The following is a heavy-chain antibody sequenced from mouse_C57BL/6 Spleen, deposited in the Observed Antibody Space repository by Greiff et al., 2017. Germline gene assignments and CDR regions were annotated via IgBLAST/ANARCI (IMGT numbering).Heavy chain of an antibody. J-gene: IGHJ1*03. D-gene: IGHD2-1*01. CDR2: IDPSDSET. Sequence: VQLQQPGAELVRPGSSVKLSCKASGYTFTSYWMHWVKQRPIQGLEWIGNIDPSDSETHYNQKFKDKATLTVDKSSSTAYMQLSSLTSEDSAVYYCARCYGNSYFDVWGTGTTVTVSS. CDR3: ARCYGNSYFDV. CDR1: GYTFTSYW. V-gene: IGHV1-52*01.